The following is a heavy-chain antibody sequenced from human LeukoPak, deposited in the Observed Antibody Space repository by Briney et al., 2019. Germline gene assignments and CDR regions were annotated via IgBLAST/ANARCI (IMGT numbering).Heavy chain of an antibody. CDR1: GYTFTGYY. D-gene: IGHD6-19*01. V-gene: IGHV1-46*01. CDR2: INPSGGST. J-gene: IGHJ4*02. Sequence: EASVKVSCKASGYTFTGYYMHWVRQAPGQGLEWMGIINPSGGSTSYAQKFQGRVTMTRDTSTSTVYMELSSLRSEDTAVYYCARDWRTLGYSSGWSPGYFDYWGQGTLVTVSS. CDR3: ARDWRTLGYSSGWSPGYFDY.